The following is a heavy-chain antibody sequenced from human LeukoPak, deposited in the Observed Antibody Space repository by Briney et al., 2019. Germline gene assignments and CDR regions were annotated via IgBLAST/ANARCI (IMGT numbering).Heavy chain of an antibody. CDR1: GGSFSGYY. J-gene: IGHJ6*02. Sequence: PSETLSLTCAVYGGSFSGYYWSWIRQPPGKGLEWIGEINHSGSTNYNPSLKSRVTISVDTSKNQFSLKLSSVTAVDTAVYYCARGQDIVVVVAAPVDDYGMDVWGQGTTVTVSS. CDR3: ARGQDIVVVVAAPVDDYGMDV. CDR2: INHSGST. V-gene: IGHV4-34*01. D-gene: IGHD2-15*01.